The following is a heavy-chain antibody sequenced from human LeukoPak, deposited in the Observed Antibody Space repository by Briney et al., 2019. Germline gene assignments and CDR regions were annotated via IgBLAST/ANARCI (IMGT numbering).Heavy chain of an antibody. Sequence: PGGSLRLSCAASGFTFSSYAMSWVRQAPGTGLEWVSAISGSAGGTHYADSVKGRFTISRDNSKNTLYLQMNSLRAEDTAVYYCVKEVSSWYGSWFDPWGQGTLVTVSS. CDR1: GFTFSSYA. J-gene: IGHJ5*02. D-gene: IGHD6-13*01. V-gene: IGHV3-23*01. CDR2: ISGSAGGT. CDR3: VKEVSSWYGSWFDP.